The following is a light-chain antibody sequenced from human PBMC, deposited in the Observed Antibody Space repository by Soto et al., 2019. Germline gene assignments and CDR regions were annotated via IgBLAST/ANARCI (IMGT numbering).Light chain of an antibody. CDR3: MQSIRLAYT. CDR2: EVS. J-gene: IGKJ2*01. V-gene: IGKV2D-29*01. CDR1: QTLLRSDGKTY. Sequence: DIVMTQTPLSLSVTPGQPASISCKPRQTLLRSDGKTYLYWYLQKPGQPPQLLISEVSNRFSGVPDTFSGCGSGTDFTLQISRVEAELVGVYCCMQSIRLAYTFGQPTKLEI.